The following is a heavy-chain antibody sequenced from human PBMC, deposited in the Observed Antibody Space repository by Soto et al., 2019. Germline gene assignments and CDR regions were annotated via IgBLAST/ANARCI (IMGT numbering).Heavy chain of an antibody. J-gene: IGHJ4*02. V-gene: IGHV4-34*01. D-gene: IGHD3-10*01. CDR3: ARVRYYGSGSYSQNDY. CDR1: GGSFSGYY. CDR2: INHSGST. Sequence: PSETLSLTCAVYGGSFSGYYWIRIRQPPGKGLEWIREINHSGSTNYNPSLKSRVTISVDTSKNQFSLKLSSVTAADTAVYYCARVRYYGSGSYSQNDYWGQGTLVTVS.